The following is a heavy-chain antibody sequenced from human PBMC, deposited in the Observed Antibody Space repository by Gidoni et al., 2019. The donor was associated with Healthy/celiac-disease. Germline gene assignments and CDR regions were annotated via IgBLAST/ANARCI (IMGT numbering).Heavy chain of an antibody. V-gene: IGHV4-34*01. CDR1: GGSFSGYY. CDR3: ARAPITMIVVARGAFDI. Sequence: QVQLQQWGAGLLKPSETLSLTCAVYGGSFSGYYWSWIRQPPGKGLEWIGEINHSGSTNYNPSLKSRVTISVDTSKNQFSLKLSSVTAADTAVYYCARAPITMIVVARGAFDIWGQGTMVTVSS. J-gene: IGHJ3*02. CDR2: INHSGST. D-gene: IGHD3-22*01.